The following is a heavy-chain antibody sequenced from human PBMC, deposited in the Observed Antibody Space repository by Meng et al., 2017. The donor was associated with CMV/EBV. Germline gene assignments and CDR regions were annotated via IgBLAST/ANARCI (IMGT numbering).Heavy chain of an antibody. Sequence: GGSLRLSCAASGFTFSSYAMHWVRQAPGKGLEWVAVIWYDGSNKYYADSVKGRFTISRDNSKNTLYLQMNSLRAEDTAVYYCAKGDSSLRGMDVWGQGTTVTVSS. D-gene: IGHD6-6*01. CDR2: IWYDGSNK. J-gene: IGHJ6*02. CDR1: GFTFSSYA. CDR3: AKGDSSLRGMDV. V-gene: IGHV3-33*06.